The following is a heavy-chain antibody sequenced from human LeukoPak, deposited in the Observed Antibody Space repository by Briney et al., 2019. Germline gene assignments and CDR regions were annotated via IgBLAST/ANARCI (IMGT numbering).Heavy chain of an antibody. J-gene: IGHJ3*02. CDR3: ARDGLLYYYDSSGARSENAFDI. Sequence: PGGSLRLSCAASGFTFSDYYMSWIRQAPGKGLEWVSYISSSSSTIYYADSVKGRFTISRDNAKNSLYLQMNSLRAEDTAVYYCARDGLLYYYDSSGARSENAFDIWGQGTMVTVSS. D-gene: IGHD3-22*01. V-gene: IGHV3-11*04. CDR1: GFTFSDYY. CDR2: ISSSSSTI.